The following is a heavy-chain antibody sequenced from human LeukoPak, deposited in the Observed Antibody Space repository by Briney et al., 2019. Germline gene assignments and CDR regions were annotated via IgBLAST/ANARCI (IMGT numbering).Heavy chain of an antibody. J-gene: IGHJ4*02. Sequence: VSVKVSCKASGYTFTSYGISWVRQAPGQGLEWMGWISAYNGNTNYAQKLQGRVTMTTDTSTSTAYMELRRLRSDDTAVYYCARASAYDYVWGSYQNHFDYWGQGTLVTVSS. CDR1: GYTFTSYG. D-gene: IGHD3-16*02. CDR3: ARASAYDYVWGSYQNHFDY. CDR2: ISAYNGNT. V-gene: IGHV1-18*01.